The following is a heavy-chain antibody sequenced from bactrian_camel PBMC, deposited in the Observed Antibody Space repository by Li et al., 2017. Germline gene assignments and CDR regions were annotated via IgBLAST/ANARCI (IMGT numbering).Heavy chain of an antibody. Sequence: QLVESGGGSVQTGETLRLSCPGVGVTFEGADMNWYRQPPGKRCELVASISSDGRTYYTDSVKGRFTIYEDNSKNTVYLQMNSLKPEDTAMYYCAALAGGECEETDFAYWGQGTQVTVS. J-gene: IGHJ6*01. CDR1: GVTFEGAD. V-gene: IGHV3S10*01. CDR3: AALAGGECEETDFAY. D-gene: IGHD1*01. CDR2: ISSDGRT.